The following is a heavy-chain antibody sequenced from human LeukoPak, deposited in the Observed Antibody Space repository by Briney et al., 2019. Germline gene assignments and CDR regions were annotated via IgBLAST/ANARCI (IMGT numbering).Heavy chain of an antibody. CDR1: GYTFTSYY. V-gene: IGHV1-46*01. CDR2: INPSGGST. J-gene: IGHJ3*02. D-gene: IGHD3-16*01. CDR3: ARIPFYDRGGDDVLAI. Sequence: GASVKVSCKASGYTFTSYYMHWVRQAPGQGLEWMGIINPSGGSTNYAQKFQGRVTMTRDTSTSTVYMELSSLRSEDTAMYYCARIPFYDRGGDDVLAIWGQGTMVTVSS.